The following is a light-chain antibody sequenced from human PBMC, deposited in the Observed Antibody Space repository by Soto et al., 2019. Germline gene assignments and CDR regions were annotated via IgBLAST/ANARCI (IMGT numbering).Light chain of an antibody. V-gene: IGKV3-15*01. Sequence: EIVMTQSPATLSVSPGERATLSCRASQSVSSNLAWYQQKPGQAPRLLIYGASTRATGIPARFSGSGSGTDFTPTISSHQYENLEFFYSQLLNNCPLTFGGGNKV. CDR1: QSVSSN. CDR3: QLLNNCPLT. J-gene: IGKJ4*01. CDR2: GAS.